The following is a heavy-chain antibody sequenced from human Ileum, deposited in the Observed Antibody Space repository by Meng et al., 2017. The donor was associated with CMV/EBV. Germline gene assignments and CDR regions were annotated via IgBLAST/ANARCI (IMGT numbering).Heavy chain of an antibody. D-gene: IGHD6-25*01. CDR2: IITGNGTT. V-gene: IGHV1-3*04. J-gene: IGHJ4*02. CDR1: GYIFTNYP. CDR3: ARGAGADH. Sequence: SMILSCKASGYIFTNYPIHWVRQTPGQGLEWMGWIITGNGTTKYSQRFQHRLTITRDTSANTVYMEVTSLTSEDTATYYCARGAGADHWGQGTLVTVSS.